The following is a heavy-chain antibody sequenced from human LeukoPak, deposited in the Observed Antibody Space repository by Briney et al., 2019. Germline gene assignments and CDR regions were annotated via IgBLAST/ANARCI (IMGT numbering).Heavy chain of an antibody. J-gene: IGHJ4*02. V-gene: IGHV1-46*01. CDR1: GYSFTSNY. Sequence: ASVKVSCKASGYSFTSNYIHWVRQAPGQGLEWMGMIYPSDGSTSYARKFQGRVTVTRDTSTSTVHMELSGLRSEDTAVYYCARDQEAFDYWGQGTLVTVSS. CDR2: IYPSDGST. CDR3: ARDQEAFDY.